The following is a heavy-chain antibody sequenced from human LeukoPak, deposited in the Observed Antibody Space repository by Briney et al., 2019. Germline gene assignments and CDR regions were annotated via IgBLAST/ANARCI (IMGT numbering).Heavy chain of an antibody. CDR1: GFTFSSYA. CDR3: AGGEQIWLHPDGPFYYFDY. D-gene: IGHD5-24*01. CDR2: INHSGST. Sequence: GSLRLSCAASGFTFSSYAMSWVRQAPGKGLEWIGEINHSGSTNYNPSLKSRVTISVDTSKNQFSLKLSSVTAADTAVYYCAGGEQIWLHPDGPFYYFDYWGQGTLVTVSS. V-gene: IGHV4-34*01. J-gene: IGHJ4*02.